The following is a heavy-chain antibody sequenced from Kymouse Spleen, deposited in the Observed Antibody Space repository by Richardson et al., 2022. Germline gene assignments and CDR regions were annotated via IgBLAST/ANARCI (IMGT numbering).Heavy chain of an antibody. V-gene: IGHV4-39*01. CDR1: GGSISSSSYY. J-gene: IGHJ4*02. CDR3: ARHSSSWYRDY. Sequence: QLQLQESGPGLVKPSETLSLTCTVSGGSISSSSYYWGWIRQPPGKGLEWIGSIYYSGSTYYNPSLKSRVTISVDTSKNQFSLKLSSVTAADTAVYYCARHSSSWYRDYWGQGTLVTVSS. D-gene: IGHD6-13*01. CDR2: IYYSGST.